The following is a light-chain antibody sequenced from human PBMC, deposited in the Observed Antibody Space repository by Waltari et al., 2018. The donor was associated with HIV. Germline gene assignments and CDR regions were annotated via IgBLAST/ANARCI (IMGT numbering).Light chain of an antibody. CDR1: SSNIGNNY. CDR2: ANN. Sequence: QSVLTQPPSVSAAPGQKVTISCSGSSSNIGNNYVSWYQQLPGTAPKLLIYANNNLPSVIPDRFSGSKSGTSATLGITGLQTGDEADYYCGTWDSSLNAWVFGGGTKLTVL. V-gene: IGLV1-51*01. J-gene: IGLJ3*02. CDR3: GTWDSSLNAWV.